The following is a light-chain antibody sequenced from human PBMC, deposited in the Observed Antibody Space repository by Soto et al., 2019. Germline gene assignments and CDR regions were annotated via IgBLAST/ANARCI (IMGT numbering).Light chain of an antibody. Sequence: DIQLTQSPSSLPASVGDRVTITCQASQDITKYLNWYQQKPGIAPKVLISDASNLETGVPPRFSGSGSWTEFSLTISGLQPEDFATYYCQQYDNLPLTFGPGTQVEIK. J-gene: IGKJ3*01. CDR3: QQYDNLPLT. CDR1: QDITKY. CDR2: DAS. V-gene: IGKV1-33*01.